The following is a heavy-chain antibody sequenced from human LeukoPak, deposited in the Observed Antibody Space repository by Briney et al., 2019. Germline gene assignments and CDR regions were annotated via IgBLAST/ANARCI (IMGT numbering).Heavy chain of an antibody. CDR2: INHDGSSI. CDR3: ARAGPNWRIDF. V-gene: IGHV3-74*01. D-gene: IGHD2-8*01. Sequence: GGSLRLSCAASGFTVSGSWIHWVRQAPGKGLLWVSLINHDGSSIIYADSVKGRFTISRDNARNTLYLQMNGLRVDDTAMYYCARAGPNWRIDFWGQGTLVTVSS. J-gene: IGHJ4*02. CDR1: GFTVSGSW.